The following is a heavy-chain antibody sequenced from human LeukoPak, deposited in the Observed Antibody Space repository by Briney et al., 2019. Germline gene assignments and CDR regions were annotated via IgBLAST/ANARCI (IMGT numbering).Heavy chain of an antibody. CDR2: VFDSERT. CDR3: ATIKRGSIYGYFDF. V-gene: IGHV4-59*11. D-gene: IGHD5-18*01. CDR1: GGPLSTPY. J-gene: IGHJ4*02. Sequence: SGTPFLTCTVSGGPLSTPYWSWIPQPPGKGPEWVGYVFDSERTKDNPSLKSRATLSADTSKNQFSLRLTSVTAADSAVYYCATIKRGSIYGYFDFWGQGVLVTVSS.